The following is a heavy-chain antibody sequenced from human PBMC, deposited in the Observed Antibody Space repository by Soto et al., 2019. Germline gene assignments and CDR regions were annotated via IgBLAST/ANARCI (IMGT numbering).Heavy chain of an antibody. CDR1: GFTFNIYS. J-gene: IGHJ6*02. CDR3: ARDMRITAAISYYYGMDV. V-gene: IGHV3-30-3*01. Sequence: GGSLRLSCAASGFTFNIYSIHWVRQTPGRGLEWVAVISYDGSTQYYADSVKGWFTISRDNSNDTLYLQLDNLKTEDTAVYYCARDMRITAAISYYYGMDVWGQGTTVTVSS. CDR2: ISYDGSTQ. D-gene: IGHD1-20*01.